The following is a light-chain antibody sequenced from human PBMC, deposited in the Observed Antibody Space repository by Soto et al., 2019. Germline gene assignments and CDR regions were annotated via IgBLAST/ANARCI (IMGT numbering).Light chain of an antibody. Sequence: EIVLTQSPATLSVSPVERATLSCRASQSVSNNYLAWYQQKPGQAPRLLIYGASNRATGIPARFSGSGSGTDFTLTISSLEPEDFAVYYCQQRSNWPITFGQGTRLEIK. CDR2: GAS. CDR1: QSVSNNY. J-gene: IGKJ5*01. V-gene: IGKV3-11*01. CDR3: QQRSNWPIT.